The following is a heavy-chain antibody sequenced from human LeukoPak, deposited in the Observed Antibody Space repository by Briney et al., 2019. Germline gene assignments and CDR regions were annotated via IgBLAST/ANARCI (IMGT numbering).Heavy chain of an antibody. CDR3: ARERQDTIVHSGAFDI. Sequence: GALRLSCAASGFTFSTYFMHWVRQAPGKGLEWVAVIASDGSHTFYVESVKGRFTISRDNSNNTLYLQMNSLRAEDTAVYFCARERQDTIVHSGAFDIWGQGTMVTVSS. D-gene: IGHD3-10*01. V-gene: IGHV3-30-3*01. CDR1: GFTFSTYF. CDR2: IASDGSHT. J-gene: IGHJ3*02.